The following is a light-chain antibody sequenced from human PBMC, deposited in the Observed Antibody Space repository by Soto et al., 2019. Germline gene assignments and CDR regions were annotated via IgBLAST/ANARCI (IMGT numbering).Light chain of an antibody. Sequence: QSALTQPASVSGSPGQSITISCTGTSSDVGSYNLVSWYQQHPGRAPKLMIYEVIKRPSGVSTRFSGSKSGNTAFLTISGLQAEDEGDYYCCSFAGTSAVVFGGGTKLTVL. J-gene: IGLJ2*01. CDR2: EVI. V-gene: IGLV2-23*02. CDR3: CSFAGTSAVV. CDR1: SSDVGSYNL.